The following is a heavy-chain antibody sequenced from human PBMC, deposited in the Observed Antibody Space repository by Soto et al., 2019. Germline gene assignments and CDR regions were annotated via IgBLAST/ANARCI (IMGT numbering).Heavy chain of an antibody. CDR3: ARDSSGRHDY. D-gene: IGHD3-22*01. CDR2: VRHSGTT. Sequence: QVQLQESGPGLLKPSETLSLTCTVSGASVNSGSYYWTWIRQPPGKGLEWIGFVRHSGTTHYNASLKSRVTISIDTSKNQFFLKLNSMTAADAAVYYCARDSSGRHDYWGQGTLVAVSS. J-gene: IGHJ4*02. CDR1: GASVNSGSYY. V-gene: IGHV4-61*01.